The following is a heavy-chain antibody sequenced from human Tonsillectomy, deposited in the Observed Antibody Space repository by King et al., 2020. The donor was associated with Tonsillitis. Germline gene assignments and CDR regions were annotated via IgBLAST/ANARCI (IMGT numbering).Heavy chain of an antibody. Sequence: QLVQSGAEVKKPGESLKISCKGSGYSFTSYWIGWVRQMPGKGLEWMGIIYPGDSDTRYSPSFQGQVTISADKSISTAYLQWSSLKASDTAMYYCARLGTTYXYDSXGFXYYFDYWGQGTLVTVXX. D-gene: IGHD3-22*01. CDR3: ARLGTTYXYDSXGFXYYFDY. V-gene: IGHV5-51*01. J-gene: IGHJ4*02. CDR2: IYPGDSDT. CDR1: GYSFTSYW.